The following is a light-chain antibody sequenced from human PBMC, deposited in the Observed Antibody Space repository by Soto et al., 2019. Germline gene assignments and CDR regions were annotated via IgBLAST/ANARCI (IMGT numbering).Light chain of an antibody. CDR1: SSDVGGYDY. CDR2: EVS. Sequence: QSALTQPASVSGSPGQSITISCTGTSSDVGGYDYVSWYQQHPGKAPKLMISEVSDRPSGVSDRCSGSKSGDTASLTISGHQAEDEADYYCSSYTRSNTWVFGGGTKVTVL. CDR3: SSYTRSNTWV. J-gene: IGLJ3*02. V-gene: IGLV2-14*01.